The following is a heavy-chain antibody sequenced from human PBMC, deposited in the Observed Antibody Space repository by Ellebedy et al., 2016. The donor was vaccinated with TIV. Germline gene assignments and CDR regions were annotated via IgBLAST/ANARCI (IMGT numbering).Heavy chain of an antibody. D-gene: IGHD3-3*02. CDR1: GYTFISYF. CDR2: INPRGGYT. V-gene: IGHV1-46*01. CDR3: ARDRDAFMASYYYYGLDV. J-gene: IGHJ6*02. Sequence: AASVKVSCKASGYTFISYFMHWVRQAPGQGLDWMGIINPRGGYTSYAQKFQGRVTMTRDTSTSTVYMELSSLSPEDTAVYYCARDRDAFMASYYYYGLDVWGQGTTVTVSS.